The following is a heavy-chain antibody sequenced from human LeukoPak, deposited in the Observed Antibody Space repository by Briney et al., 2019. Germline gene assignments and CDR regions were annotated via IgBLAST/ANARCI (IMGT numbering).Heavy chain of an antibody. Sequence: GGSLRLSCAASGFTFSSYAMSWVRQAPGKGLEWVSSISSSSSYIYYADSVKDRFTISRDNAKDSLYLQMNSLRAEDTAVYYCAREIAAAGFDYWGQGTLVTVSS. CDR2: ISSSSSYI. J-gene: IGHJ4*02. D-gene: IGHD6-13*01. CDR1: GFTFSSYA. CDR3: AREIAAAGFDY. V-gene: IGHV3-21*01.